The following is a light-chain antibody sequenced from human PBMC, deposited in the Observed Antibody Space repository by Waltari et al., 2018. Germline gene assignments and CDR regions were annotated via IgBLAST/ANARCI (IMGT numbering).Light chain of an antibody. J-gene: IGLJ2*01. CDR2: GNN. Sequence: QSVLTQPPSVSGAPGQTVTISCSGSNSNIGERYDVHWSQRHPGSAPKVVIYGNNHRPSGVPDRYSGSKSGTLASLSITGLQADDEADYFCQSYDSTLSAVIFGGGTKLTVL. V-gene: IGLV1-40*01. CDR1: NSNIGERYD. CDR3: QSYDSTLSAVI.